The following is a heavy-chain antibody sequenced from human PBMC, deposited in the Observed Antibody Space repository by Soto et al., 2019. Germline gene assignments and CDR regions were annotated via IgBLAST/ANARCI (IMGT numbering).Heavy chain of an antibody. J-gene: IGHJ6*02. D-gene: IGHD3-10*01. CDR3: ARNYYGSGSYYWRPTYQYYYYGMDV. CDR1: GYRFTSYW. CDR2: TYPGDSDT. Sequence: GGSLRISCKGSGYRFTSYWIGWVRQMPGKGLERMGITYPGDSDTRYSPSFQGQVTISADKSISTAYLQWSSLKASDTAMYYCARNYYGSGSYYWRPTYQYYYYGMDVWGQGTTVTVSS. V-gene: IGHV5-51*01.